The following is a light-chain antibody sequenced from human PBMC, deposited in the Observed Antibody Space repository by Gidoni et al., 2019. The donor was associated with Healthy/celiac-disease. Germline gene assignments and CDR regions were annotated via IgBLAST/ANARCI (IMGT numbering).Light chain of an antibody. V-gene: IGKV3-20*01. CDR3: QQYGSSPFT. J-gene: IGKJ5*01. CDR1: QSVSSSY. CDR2: GAS. Sequence: LSPGERATLSCRASQSVSSSYLAWYQQKPGQAPRLLIYGASSRATGIPDRFSGSGSGTDFTLTISRLKPEDFAVYYCQQYGSSPFTFGQGTRLEIK.